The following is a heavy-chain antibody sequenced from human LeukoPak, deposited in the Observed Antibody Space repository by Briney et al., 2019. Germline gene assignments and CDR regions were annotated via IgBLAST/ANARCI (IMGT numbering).Heavy chain of an antibody. CDR1: GFTLSGSA. Sequence: GGSLRLSCAASGFTLSGSAMHWVRQASGKGLEWVGRIRSKANSYATAYAASVKGRFTISRDNSKNTVYLQMNSLRSEDTAVYYCARGLVPWNWYFDLWGRGTLVTVSS. CDR2: IRSKANSYAT. J-gene: IGHJ2*01. V-gene: IGHV3-73*01. D-gene: IGHD1-1*01. CDR3: ARGLVPWNWYFDL.